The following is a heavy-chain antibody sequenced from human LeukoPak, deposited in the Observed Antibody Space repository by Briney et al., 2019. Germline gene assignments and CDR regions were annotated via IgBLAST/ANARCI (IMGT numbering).Heavy chain of an antibody. V-gene: IGHV4-59*12. CDR3: ARGYSGTYFDY. CDR1: GGSITSYY. J-gene: IGHJ4*02. D-gene: IGHD5-12*01. Sequence: PSETLSLTCTVSGGSITSYYWSWIRQPPGKGLEWIGYIYYSGSTNYNPSLESRVTISVDTSKNQFSLKLSSVTAADTAVYYCARGYSGTYFDYWGQGTLVTVSS. CDR2: IYYSGST.